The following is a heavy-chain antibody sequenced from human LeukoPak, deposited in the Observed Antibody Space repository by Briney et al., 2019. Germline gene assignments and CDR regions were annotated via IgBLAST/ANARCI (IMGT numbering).Heavy chain of an antibody. D-gene: IGHD3-10*01. V-gene: IGHV4-39*07. CDR2: MHTTGST. Sequence: PSEILSLTCTVSGGSISSSSYYWGWIRQPPGKGLEWIGRMHTTGSTNYNPSLKSRLTMSADTSKNQFSLKLRSVTAADTAVYYCARDSGSGYYEAWGQGTLVTVSS. CDR1: GGSISSSSYY. CDR3: ARDSGSGYYEA. J-gene: IGHJ5*02.